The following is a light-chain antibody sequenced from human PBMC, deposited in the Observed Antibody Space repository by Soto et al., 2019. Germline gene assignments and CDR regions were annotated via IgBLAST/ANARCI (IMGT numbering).Light chain of an antibody. Sequence: ERVMTQSPATLSVSPGGRATLSCRASQSISSNLAWYQQKPGQAPRLLIYDASTRATGTPARFSGSGSGTKFTLSISSLQSEDFAVYYCQQYNNWPITFGQGTRLEIK. V-gene: IGKV3D-15*01. CDR2: DAS. CDR1: QSISSN. CDR3: QQYNNWPIT. J-gene: IGKJ5*01.